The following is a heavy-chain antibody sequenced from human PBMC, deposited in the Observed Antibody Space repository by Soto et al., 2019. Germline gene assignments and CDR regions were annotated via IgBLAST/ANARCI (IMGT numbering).Heavy chain of an antibody. J-gene: IGHJ5*02. CDR2: SNIGNGNT. D-gene: IGHD2-21*02. V-gene: IGHV1-3*04. Sequence: QVQLVQSGAEVKKPGASVRVSCRTSGYTCTSYAIHWVRQAPGQGLEWMAWSNIGNGNTKYSQKFQGRVTVSRDTSASTAYMELSSLRSEDTAVYYCARERLCGGVCDDHWLDPWGQGTLVTVSS. CDR1: GYTCTSYA. CDR3: ARERLCGGVCDDHWLDP.